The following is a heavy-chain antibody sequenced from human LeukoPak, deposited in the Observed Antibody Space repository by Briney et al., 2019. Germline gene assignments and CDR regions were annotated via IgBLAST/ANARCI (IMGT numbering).Heavy chain of an antibody. CDR2: IYYSGST. V-gene: IGHV4-39*01. D-gene: IGHD3-10*01. CDR1: GGSISGSSYY. Sequence: PSETLSLTCTVSGGSISGSSYYWGWIRQPPGKGLEWIGSIYYSGSTYYNPSLKSRVTISVDTSKNQFSLKLNSVTATDTVVYYCARHYGPWGQGTLVTVSS. CDR3: ARHYGP. J-gene: IGHJ4*02.